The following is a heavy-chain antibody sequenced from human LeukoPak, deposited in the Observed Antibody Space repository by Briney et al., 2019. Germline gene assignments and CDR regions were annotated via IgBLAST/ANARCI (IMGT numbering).Heavy chain of an antibody. CDR1: GGSISSYY. CDR3: ARHPDLHF. CDR2: IYSSGTT. J-gene: IGHJ4*02. Sequence: SETLSLTCTVSGGSISSYYWSWIRQPAGKGLEWIGRIYSSGTTTYNPSLKSRVTMSVDTAKNQVSLRLSSVSAADTAVYYCARHPDLHFWGQGTLVTVSS. V-gene: IGHV4-4*07.